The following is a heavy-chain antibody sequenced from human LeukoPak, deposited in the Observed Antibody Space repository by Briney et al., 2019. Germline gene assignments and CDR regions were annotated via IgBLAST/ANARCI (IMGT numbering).Heavy chain of an antibody. J-gene: IGHJ4*02. CDR1: GGSISSGGYY. CDR3: ARGDGYNYDY. V-gene: IGHV4-31*03. Sequence: PSETLSLTCSVAGGSISSGGYYWGWIRQHPGKGLEWIGYIYYSGSTYFNPSFKSRATISVDTSEDHFSLTLTSVTAADTAVYYCARGDGYNYDYWGQGTQVTVSS. D-gene: IGHD5-24*01. CDR2: IYYSGST.